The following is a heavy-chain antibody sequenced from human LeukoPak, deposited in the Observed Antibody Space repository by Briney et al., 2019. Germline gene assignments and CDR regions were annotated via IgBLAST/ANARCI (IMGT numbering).Heavy chain of an antibody. V-gene: IGHV4-59*08. CDR1: GGSISSYY. D-gene: IGHD3-22*01. CDR3: ARHRGGGGDYYDSSGYYYEYFDY. CDR2: IYYSGST. J-gene: IGHJ4*02. Sequence: SETLSLTCTVSGGSISSYYWSWIRQPPGKGLEWIGYIYYSGSTNYNPSLKSRVTISVDTSKNQFSLKLSSVTAADTAVYYCARHRGGGGDYYDSSGYYYEYFDYWGQGTLVTVSP.